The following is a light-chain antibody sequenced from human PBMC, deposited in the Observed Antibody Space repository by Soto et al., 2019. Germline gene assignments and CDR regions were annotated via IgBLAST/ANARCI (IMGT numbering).Light chain of an antibody. V-gene: IGKV3-11*01. Sequence: VLRQYPATLTLSPGERATHSCRASQSVSSYLAWYQQKPGQAPRLLIYDASNRATGIPARFSGSGSGTDFTLTICSLEPEDFAVYYCQQRSNWPALTFGGGTKVDIK. CDR3: QQRSNWPALT. CDR2: DAS. CDR1: QSVSSY. J-gene: IGKJ4*01.